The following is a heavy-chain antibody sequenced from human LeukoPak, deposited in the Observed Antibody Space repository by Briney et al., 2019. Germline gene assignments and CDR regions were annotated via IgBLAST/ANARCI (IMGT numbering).Heavy chain of an antibody. D-gene: IGHD6-19*01. CDR3: ARESTETGQWQVLFDI. CDR2: IYTSGST. V-gene: IGHV4-61*02. CDR1: GGSISSGSYY. J-gene: IGHJ3*02. Sequence: PSETLSLTCTVSGGSISSGSYYWSWIRQPAGKGLEWIGRIYTSGSTNYNPSLKSRDTISVDTSKNQFSLKLSSVTAADTAVYYCARESTETGQWQVLFDIWGQGTMVTVSS.